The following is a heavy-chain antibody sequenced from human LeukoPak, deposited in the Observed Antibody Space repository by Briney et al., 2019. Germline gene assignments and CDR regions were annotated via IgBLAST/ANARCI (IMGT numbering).Heavy chain of an antibody. CDR3: ARGKTSQNIVTRKTYNWFDP. V-gene: IGHV3-21*01. D-gene: IGHD2/OR15-2a*01. CDR1: GFTFSSYN. Sequence: GGSLRLSCAASGFTFSSYNMNWVRQAPGKGLEWVSSISSSSDYIYYADSVKGRFTISRDNAKNSLHLQMKSLRAEDTAVYYCARGKTSQNIVTRKTYNWFDPWGQGTLVTVSS. CDR2: ISSSSDYI. J-gene: IGHJ5*02.